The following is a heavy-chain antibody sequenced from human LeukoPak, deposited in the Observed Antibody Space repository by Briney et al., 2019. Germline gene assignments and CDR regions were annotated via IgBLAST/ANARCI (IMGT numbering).Heavy chain of an antibody. V-gene: IGHV1-18*01. CDR2: ISAYNGNT. Sequence: GASVKVSCKASGYTFTSYGISLVRQSPGQGVEWMGWISAYNGNTNYAQKLQGRVTMTTDTSTSTAYMGLRSLRSDDTAVYYCARDKYYGSGSYYPWGQGTLVTVSS. CDR1: GYTFTSYG. J-gene: IGHJ5*02. CDR3: ARDKYYGSGSYYP. D-gene: IGHD3-10*01.